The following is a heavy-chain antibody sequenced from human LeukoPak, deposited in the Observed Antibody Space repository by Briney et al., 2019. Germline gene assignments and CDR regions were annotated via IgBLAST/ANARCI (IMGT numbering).Heavy chain of an antibody. Sequence: PGRSLRLSCAASGFTFSSYGMHWVSQAPGKGLEWVSVIYSGGSTYYADSVKGRFTISRDNSKNTLYLQMNSLRAEDTAVYYCARRENYYDSSGYYSHYFDYWGQGTLVTVSS. CDR2: IYSGGST. D-gene: IGHD3-22*01. CDR3: ARRENYYDSSGYYSHYFDY. CDR1: GFTFSSYG. V-gene: IGHV3-66*01. J-gene: IGHJ4*02.